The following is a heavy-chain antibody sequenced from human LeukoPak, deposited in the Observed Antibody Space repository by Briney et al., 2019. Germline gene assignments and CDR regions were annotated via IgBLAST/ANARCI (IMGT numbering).Heavy chain of an antibody. Sequence: SETLSLTCTVSGGSISSGSYYWSWIQQPAGKGLEWIGRIYSSGSTNYNPSLKSRVTISQDTSKNQVSLKLSSVTAADTAVYYCARDPRYSSSAHVFDIWGQGIMVTVSS. CDR3: ARDPRYSSSAHVFDI. J-gene: IGHJ3*02. D-gene: IGHD6-6*01. CDR2: IYSSGST. CDR1: GGSISSGSYY. V-gene: IGHV4-61*02.